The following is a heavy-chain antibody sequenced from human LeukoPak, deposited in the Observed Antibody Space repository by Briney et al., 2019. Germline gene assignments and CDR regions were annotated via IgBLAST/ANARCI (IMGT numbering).Heavy chain of an antibody. J-gene: IGHJ4*02. CDR1: GLTFRSYE. V-gene: IGHV3-21*06. CDR3: ARTYYYDSSGYYGS. D-gene: IGHD3-22*01. CDR2: ISSSSSYI. Sequence: NSGGSLRFSCPASGLTFRSYEMNWFGQVPGKGLEWVYYISSSSSYIYYADSVKGRFTISRDNAKNSLYLQMNSLRAEDTAVYYCARTYYYDSSGYYGSWGQGTLVTVSS.